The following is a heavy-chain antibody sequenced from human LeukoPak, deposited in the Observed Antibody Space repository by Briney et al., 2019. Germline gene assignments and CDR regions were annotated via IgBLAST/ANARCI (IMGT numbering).Heavy chain of an antibody. CDR1: GCNFTSYW. J-gene: IGHJ4*02. D-gene: IGHD3-3*01. Sequence: GESLKISCKGSGCNFTSYWVGWVRQMPGKGLEWMGIIYPGDSDTRYSPSFQGQVTISADKSISTAYLQWSSLKASDTAMYYCARRAYYDFWSGYDYWGQGTLVTVSS. CDR2: IYPGDSDT. V-gene: IGHV5-51*01. CDR3: ARRAYYDFWSGYDY.